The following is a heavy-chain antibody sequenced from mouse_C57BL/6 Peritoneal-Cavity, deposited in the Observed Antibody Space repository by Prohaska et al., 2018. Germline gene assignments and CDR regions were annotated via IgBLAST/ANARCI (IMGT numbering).Heavy chain of an antibody. V-gene: IGHV11-2*01. CDR2: INSDGSAI. CDR3: MRYGSSYWYFDV. D-gene: IGHD1-1*01. J-gene: IGHJ1*03. Sequence: EVQLLETGGGLVQPGGSRGLSCEGSGFTFSGFWMSWVRQTPGKTLEWIGYINSDGSAINYAPSIKDRFTIFRDNDKSTLYRQMSNVRSEDTATYLCMRYGSSYWYFDVWGTGTTVTVSS. CDR1: GFTFSGFW.